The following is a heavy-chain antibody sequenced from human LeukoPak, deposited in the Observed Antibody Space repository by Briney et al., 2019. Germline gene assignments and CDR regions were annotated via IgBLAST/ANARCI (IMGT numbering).Heavy chain of an antibody. V-gene: IGHV3-33*05. D-gene: IGHD3-22*01. J-gene: IGHJ4*02. CDR2: IKFDGIQE. Sequence: PGGSLRLSCAASGFSLSSYGMNWVRQAPGKGLEWVGGIKFDGIQEFYADSVKGRFTVSKDTSKNTLHLQMDSLRAEDTAVYYCASGSLRHYYDSSGYEYWGQGTLVTVSS. CDR1: GFSLSSYG. CDR3: ASGSLRHYYDSSGYEY.